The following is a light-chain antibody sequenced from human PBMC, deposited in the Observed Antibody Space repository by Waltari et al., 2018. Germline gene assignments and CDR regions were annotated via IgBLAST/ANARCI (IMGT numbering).Light chain of an antibody. J-gene: IGLJ2*01. CDR2: QNA. CDR3: QAWDRGTWGV. Sequence: SYELTQPPSVSVSPGQTASITCSGHELGIRFVCWYQQKPGQSPVLIIYQNARRPPGIPGKFSGSNSGNTATLTISGTQAMDEADYYCQAWDRGTWGVFGGGTRLTVL. CDR1: ELGIRF. V-gene: IGLV3-1*01.